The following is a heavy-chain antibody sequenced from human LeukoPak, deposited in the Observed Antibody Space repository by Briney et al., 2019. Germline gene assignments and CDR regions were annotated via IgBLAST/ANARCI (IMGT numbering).Heavy chain of an antibody. CDR2: IIPILGIA. Sequence: ASVKVSCKASGGTFSSYAISWVRQAPGQGLEWMGRIIPILGIANYAQKFQGRVTITADKSTSTAYMELSSLRSEDTAVYYCAKGPVSAIVGATTLDYWGQGTLVTVSS. D-gene: IGHD1-26*01. CDR1: GGTFSSYA. J-gene: IGHJ4*02. CDR3: AKGPVSAIVGATTLDY. V-gene: IGHV1-69*04.